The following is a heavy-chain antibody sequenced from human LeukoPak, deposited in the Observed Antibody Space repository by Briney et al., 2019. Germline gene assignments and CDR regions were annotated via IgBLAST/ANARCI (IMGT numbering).Heavy chain of an antibody. D-gene: IGHD5-12*01. J-gene: IGHJ4*02. Sequence: GASVKVSCKTSGYTFTDYYTHWVRQAPGQGLEWMGWINSNSGGPKYAQKFQGRVTMTRDTSISTVYMELNTLISDDTAVYYCARYLNSYDYFDYWGQGTLVTVSS. CDR1: GYTFTDYY. CDR3: ARYLNSYDYFDY. CDR2: INSNSGGP. V-gene: IGHV1-2*02.